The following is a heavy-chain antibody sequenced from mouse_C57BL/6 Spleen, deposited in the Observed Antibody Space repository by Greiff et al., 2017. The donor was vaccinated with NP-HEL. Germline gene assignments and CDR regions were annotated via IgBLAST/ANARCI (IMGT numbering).Heavy chain of an antibody. CDR1: GYTFTSYW. CDR3: ARGHGNSRFAY. CDR2: IDPSDSYT. D-gene: IGHD2-1*01. J-gene: IGHJ3*01. Sequence: QVQLQQPGAELVMPGASVKLSCKASGYTFTSYWMHWVKQRPGQGLEWIGEIDPSDSYTNYNQKFKGKSTLTVDKSSSTAYMQLSSLTSEDSAVYYCARGHGNSRFAYWGQGTLVTVSA. V-gene: IGHV1-69*01.